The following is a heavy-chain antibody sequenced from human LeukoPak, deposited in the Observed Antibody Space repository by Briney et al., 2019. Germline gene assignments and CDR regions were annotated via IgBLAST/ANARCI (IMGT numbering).Heavy chain of an antibody. CDR1: GFTFSSCG. D-gene: IGHD5-12*01. CDR2: IWYDGSSK. V-gene: IGHV3-33*06. CDR3: AKANSGYVLVFDY. Sequence: GGSLRLSCAASGFTFSSCGMHWVRQAPGKGLEWVAVIWYDGSSKYYADSVKGRFTISRDNSKNTLYLQMNSLRAEDTAVYYCAKANSGYVLVFDYWGQETLVTVSS. J-gene: IGHJ4*02.